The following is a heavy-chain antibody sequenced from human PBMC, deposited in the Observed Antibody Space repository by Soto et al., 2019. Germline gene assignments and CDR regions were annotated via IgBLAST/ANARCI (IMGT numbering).Heavy chain of an antibody. V-gene: IGHV3-9*01. CDR3: AKDFGGGSGSNDAFDI. CDR2: ISWNSGSI. D-gene: IGHD3-10*01. Sequence: GGSLRLSCAASGFTFDDYAMHWVRQAPGKGLEWVSGISWNSGSIGYADSVKGRFTISRDNAKNSLYLQMNSLRAEDTALYYCAKDFGGGSGSNDAFDIWGQGTMVTVSS. J-gene: IGHJ3*02. CDR1: GFTFDDYA.